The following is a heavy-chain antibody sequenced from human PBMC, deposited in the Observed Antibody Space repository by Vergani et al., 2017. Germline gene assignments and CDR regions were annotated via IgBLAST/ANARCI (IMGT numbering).Heavy chain of an antibody. D-gene: IGHD2-2*01. CDR1: GGSISSGDYY. CDR3: ARERRGLGYCSSTSCYEMLRGFDP. V-gene: IGHV4-30-4*01. J-gene: IGHJ5*02. Sequence: QVQLQESGPGLVKPSQTLSLTCTVSGGSISSGDYYWSWIRQPPGKGLEWIGYIYYSGSTYYNPSLKSRVTISVDTSKNQFSLKLSSVTAADTAVYYCARERRGLGYCSSTSCYEMLRGFDPWGQGTLVTVSS. CDR2: IYYSGST.